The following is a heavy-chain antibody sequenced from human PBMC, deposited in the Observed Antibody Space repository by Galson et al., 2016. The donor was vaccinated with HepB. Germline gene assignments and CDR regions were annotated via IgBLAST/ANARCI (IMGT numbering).Heavy chain of an antibody. V-gene: IGHV6-1*01. CDR2: TYYRSKWYN. Sequence: CAISGDSVSSNSAAWNWIRQSPSRALEWLGRTYYRSKWYNDYAVSVKSRITINPDTSKNQFSLQLKSVTPEDTAVYYCARTIWFGNNLFDPWGQVTLVTVSS. CDR1: GDSVSSNSAA. J-gene: IGHJ5*02. CDR3: ARTIWFGNNLFDP. D-gene: IGHD3-10*01.